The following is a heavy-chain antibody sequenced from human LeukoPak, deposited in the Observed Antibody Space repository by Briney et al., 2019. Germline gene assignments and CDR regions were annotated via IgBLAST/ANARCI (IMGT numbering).Heavy chain of an antibody. CDR3: ASNRHYYDSSGYFF. CDR1: GGTFSSYA. D-gene: IGHD3-22*01. Sequence: SVKVSCKASGGTFSSYAISWVRQAPGQGLEWMGGIIPIFGTANYAQKFQGRATITTDESTSTAYMELSSLRSEDTAVYYCASNRHYYDSSGYFFWGQGTLVTVSS. V-gene: IGHV1-69*05. CDR2: IIPIFGTA. J-gene: IGHJ4*02.